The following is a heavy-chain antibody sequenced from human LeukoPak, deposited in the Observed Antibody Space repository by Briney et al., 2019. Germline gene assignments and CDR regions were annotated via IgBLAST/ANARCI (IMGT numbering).Heavy chain of an antibody. D-gene: IGHD3-16*01. Sequence: ASVKVSCKASGYTFTSYYMHWVRQAPGQGLEWMGVIDPSGGSTGYAQKFQGRVTMTRDTSTSTVYMELSSLRSEDTAVYYCAGGLIAGGGESAMDVWGQGTTVTVSS. CDR3: AGGLIAGGGESAMDV. CDR1: GYTFTSYY. J-gene: IGHJ6*02. CDR2: IDPSGGST. V-gene: IGHV1-46*01.